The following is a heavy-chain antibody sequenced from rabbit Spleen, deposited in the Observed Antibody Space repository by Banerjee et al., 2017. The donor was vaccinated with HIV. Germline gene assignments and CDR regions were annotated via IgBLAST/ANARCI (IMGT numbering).Heavy chain of an antibody. CDR3: ARDSGTSFSSYGMDL. V-gene: IGHV1S40*01. CDR1: GVSFSSSSY. J-gene: IGHJ6*01. Sequence: QSLEESGGDLVKPGASLTLTCTASGVSFSSSSYMCWVRQAPGKGLEWIACIDTGSSGFTYFATWAKGRFTCSKASSTTVTLHMTRLTAADTATYFCARDSGTSFSSYGMDLWGPGTLVTVS. D-gene: IGHD8-1*01. CDR2: IDTGSSGFT.